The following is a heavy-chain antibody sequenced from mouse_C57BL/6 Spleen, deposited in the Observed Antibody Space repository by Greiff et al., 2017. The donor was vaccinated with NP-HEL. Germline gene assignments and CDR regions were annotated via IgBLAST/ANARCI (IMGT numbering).Heavy chain of an antibody. D-gene: IGHD2-5*01. CDR3: AREDYSTWFAY. CDR1: GFTFSSYA. CDR2: ISDGGSYT. Sequence: EVKLVESGGGLVKPGGSLKLSCAASGFTFSSYAMSWVRQTPEKRLEWVATISDGGSYTYYPDNVKGRFTISRDNAKNNLYLQMSHLKSEDTAMYYCAREDYSTWFAYWGQGTLVTVSA. V-gene: IGHV5-4*01. J-gene: IGHJ3*01.